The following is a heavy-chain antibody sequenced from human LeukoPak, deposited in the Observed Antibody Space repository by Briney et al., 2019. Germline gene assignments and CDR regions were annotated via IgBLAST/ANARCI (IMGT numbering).Heavy chain of an antibody. CDR2: ISAYNGNT. J-gene: IGHJ4*02. Sequence: ASVKVSCKASGYTFTSYGISWVRQAPGQGLEWMGWISAYNGNTNYAQKLQGRVTMATDTSTSTAYMELRSLRSDDTAVYYCARDDEYSSGWYGIDYWGQGTLVTVSS. CDR1: GYTFTSYG. CDR3: ARDDEYSSGWYGIDY. V-gene: IGHV1-18*01. D-gene: IGHD6-19*01.